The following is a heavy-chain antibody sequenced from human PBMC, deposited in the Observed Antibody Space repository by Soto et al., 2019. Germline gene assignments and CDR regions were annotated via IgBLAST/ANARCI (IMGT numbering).Heavy chain of an antibody. CDR1: GFTLSRYA. CDR3: AKFLTNQLGGYYFDY. Sequence: EVQLLESGGGLVQPGESLRLSCAASGFTLSRYAMTWVRQAPGKGLEWVSSLYSGGDTFYSESVKGRFTISRDDSKNTLYLQMNSLRAEDTAVYYCAKFLTNQLGGYYFDYWGQGTLVTVSS. D-gene: IGHD6-6*01. V-gene: IGHV3-23*01. J-gene: IGHJ4*02. CDR2: LYSGGDT.